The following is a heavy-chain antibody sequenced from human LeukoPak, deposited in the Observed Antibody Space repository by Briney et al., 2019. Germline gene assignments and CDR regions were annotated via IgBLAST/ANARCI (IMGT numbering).Heavy chain of an antibody. D-gene: IGHD1-26*01. CDR3: AKGLSGSYSVDY. J-gene: IGHJ4*02. Sequence: GASVKVSCKASGYTFTSYYMHWVRQAPGQGLEWMGIINPSGGSTSYAQKFQGRATMTRDMSTSTVYMELSSLRAEDTAVYYCAKGLSGSYSVDYWGQGTLVTVSS. V-gene: IGHV1-46*01. CDR2: INPSGGST. CDR1: GYTFTSYY.